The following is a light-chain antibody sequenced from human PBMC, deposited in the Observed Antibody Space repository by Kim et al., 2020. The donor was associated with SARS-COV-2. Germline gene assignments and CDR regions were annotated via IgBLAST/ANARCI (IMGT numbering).Light chain of an antibody. Sequence: QPVLTQSPSASASLGASVKLTCTLTTGHETYAIAWHQQQPEKGPRFLMKLNSDGSHNKGHGIPARFSGSSSGVERYLTISGLQSEDEADYYCQSWGTGEVFGGGTQLTVL. CDR1: TGHETYA. CDR3: QSWGTGEV. CDR2: LNSDGSH. J-gene: IGLJ3*02. V-gene: IGLV4-69*01.